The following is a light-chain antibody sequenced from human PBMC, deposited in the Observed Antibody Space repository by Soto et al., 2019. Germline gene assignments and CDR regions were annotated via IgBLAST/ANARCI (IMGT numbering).Light chain of an antibody. CDR2: RSN. CDR1: SSNIGNNF. J-gene: IGLJ1*01. Sequence: QSVLTQAPSASGAPGQRVAISCSGSSSNIGNNFVYWYQQLPGTAPKLLTYRSNQRPSGVPDRFSGSKSGTSASLAITGLQAEDEADYYCQSYDSSLTGWVFGTGTKVTV. CDR3: QSYDSSLTGWV. V-gene: IGLV1-47*01.